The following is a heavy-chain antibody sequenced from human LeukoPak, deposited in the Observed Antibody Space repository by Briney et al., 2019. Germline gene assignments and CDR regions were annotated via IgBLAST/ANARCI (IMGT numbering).Heavy chain of an antibody. Sequence: SETLSLTCAVSGYSISSGYYWGWIRQPPGKGLEWIGSIYHSGSTYYNPSLKSRVTISVDTSKNQFSLKLSSVTAADTAVYYCARVDYDSSGYPFDYWGQGTLVTVSS. J-gene: IGHJ4*02. CDR3: ARVDYDSSGYPFDY. CDR1: GYSISSGYY. D-gene: IGHD3-22*01. CDR2: IYHSGST. V-gene: IGHV4-38-2*01.